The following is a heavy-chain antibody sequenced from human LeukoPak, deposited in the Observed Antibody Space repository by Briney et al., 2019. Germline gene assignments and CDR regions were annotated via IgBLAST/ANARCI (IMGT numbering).Heavy chain of an antibody. CDR3: ARVRYDFWSGYPDAFDI. J-gene: IGHJ3*02. V-gene: IGHV4-59*12. D-gene: IGHD3-3*01. Sequence: SETLSLTCTVSGGSISSYYWSWIRQPPGKGLEWIGYIYYSGSTNYNPSLKSRVTISVDTSKNQFSLKLSSVTAADTAVYYCARVRYDFWSGYPDAFDIWGQGTMVTVSS. CDR2: IYYSGST. CDR1: GGSISSYY.